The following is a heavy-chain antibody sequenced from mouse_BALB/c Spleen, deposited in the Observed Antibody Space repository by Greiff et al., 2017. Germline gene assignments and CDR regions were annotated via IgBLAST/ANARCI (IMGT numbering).Heavy chain of an antibody. CDR1: GFDFSRYW. V-gene: IGHV4-1*02. CDR2: INPDSSTI. Sequence: EVKLLESGGGLVQPGGSLKLSCAASGFDFSRYWMSWVRQAPGKGLEWIGEINPDSSTINYTPSLKDKFIISRDNAKNTLYLQMSKVRSEDTALYYCARRGTGSYAMDYWGQGTSVTVSS. CDR3: ARRGTGSYAMDY. D-gene: IGHD4-1*01. J-gene: IGHJ4*01.